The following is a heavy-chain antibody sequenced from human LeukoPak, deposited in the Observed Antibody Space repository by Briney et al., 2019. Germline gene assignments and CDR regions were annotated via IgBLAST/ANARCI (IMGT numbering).Heavy chain of an antibody. CDR2: IIPILGIA. D-gene: IGHD5-18*01. CDR1: GGTFSSYA. Sequence: GASVKVSCKASGGTFSSYAISWVRQAPGQGLEWMGRIIPILGIANYAQKFQGRVTITADKSTSTAYMELSSLRSEDTAVYYCARDLKTPGIQPWLPFDYWGQATLVTVSS. CDR3: ARDLKTPGIQPWLPFDY. V-gene: IGHV1-69*04. J-gene: IGHJ4*02.